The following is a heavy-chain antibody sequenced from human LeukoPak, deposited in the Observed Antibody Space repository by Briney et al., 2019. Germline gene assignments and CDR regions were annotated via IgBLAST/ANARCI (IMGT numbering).Heavy chain of an antibody. V-gene: IGHV1-46*01. Sequence: ASVKVSCKASGYTFTSYPMHWVRQAPGQGLEWMGIINPSGGSTNYAQKFQGRVTMTRDTSTSTVYMELSSLRSEDTAVYYCAALDYGDYYFDYWGQGTLVTVSS. J-gene: IGHJ4*02. CDR2: INPSGGST. CDR3: AALDYGDYYFDY. CDR1: GYTFTSYP. D-gene: IGHD4-17*01.